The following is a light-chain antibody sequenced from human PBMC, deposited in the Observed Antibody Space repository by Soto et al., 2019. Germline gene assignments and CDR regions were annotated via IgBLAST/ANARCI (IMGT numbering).Light chain of an antibody. J-gene: IGKJ4*01. CDR2: DVS. Sequence: EIVLTQSPATLSLSPGERATLSCRASQSVTNSLAWYQHKPGQAPRLLIYDVSKRASGIPDRFSGSGSGTDFTLTISSLQPEDFAVYYCHQRSNWPPTFGGGTKVEIK. V-gene: IGKV3-11*01. CDR3: HQRSNWPPT. CDR1: QSVTNS.